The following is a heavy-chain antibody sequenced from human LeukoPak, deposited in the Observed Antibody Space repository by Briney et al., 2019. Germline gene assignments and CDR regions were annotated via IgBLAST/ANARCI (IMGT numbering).Heavy chain of an antibody. CDR1: GGTFSSYA. J-gene: IGHJ4*02. D-gene: IGHD3-22*01. CDR3: ASLGWLLHRSYDY. V-gene: IGHV1-69*01. CDR2: IIPIFGTA. Sequence: SVKVSCKAPGGTFSSYAISWVRQAPGQGLEWMGGIIPIFGTANYAQKFQGRVTITADESTSTAYMELSSLRSEDTAVYYCASLGWLLHRSYDYWGQGTLVTVSS.